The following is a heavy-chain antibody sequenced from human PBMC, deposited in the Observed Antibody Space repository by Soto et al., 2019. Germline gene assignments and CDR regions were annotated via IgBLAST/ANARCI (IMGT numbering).Heavy chain of an antibody. CDR2: LSFDGNNI. J-gene: IGHJ4*02. D-gene: IGHD5-18*01. CDR1: GFTFSNYA. Sequence: SGGSLRLSCAASGFTFSNYAIHWVRQAPGKGLEWVAVLSFDGNNIHYADSVKGRFTVSRDNSRNTLFLQMNSLRPEDTALYYCARGPIGDAAMVTNYFDYWGQGTLVTVSS. CDR3: ARGPIGDAAMVTNYFDY. V-gene: IGHV3-30*04.